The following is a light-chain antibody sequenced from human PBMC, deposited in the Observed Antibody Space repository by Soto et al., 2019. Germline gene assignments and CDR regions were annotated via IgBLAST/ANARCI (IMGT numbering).Light chain of an antibody. V-gene: IGKV3-20*01. CDR1: QSVTSNY. CDR3: QQYGSSMTWT. CDR2: AAS. Sequence: EVVLTQSPGTVSLSPGERATLSCRASQSVTSNYLAWYQQKPGQAPRLLIYAASSRATGIPDRFSGSGSGTDVTLSISRLEPEDFAVYYCQQYGSSMTWTLGQGTKVEIK. J-gene: IGKJ1*01.